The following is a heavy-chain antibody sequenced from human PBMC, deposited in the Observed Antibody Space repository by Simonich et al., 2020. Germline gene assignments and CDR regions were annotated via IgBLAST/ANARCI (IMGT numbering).Heavy chain of an antibody. J-gene: IGHJ4*02. CDR2: IMAYKGNT. Sequence: QVQLVQSGAEVKKPGASVKVSCKASGYTFTSYGISWVRQAPGKGLEWMGWIMAYKGNTNHAQKLQDRVTMTTDTSTSTAYMELRSLRSDDTAVYYCARASRGTWWYYYFDYWGQGTLVTVSS. CDR1: GYTFTSYG. V-gene: IGHV1-18*01. D-gene: IGHD2-15*01. CDR3: ARASRGTWWYYYFDY.